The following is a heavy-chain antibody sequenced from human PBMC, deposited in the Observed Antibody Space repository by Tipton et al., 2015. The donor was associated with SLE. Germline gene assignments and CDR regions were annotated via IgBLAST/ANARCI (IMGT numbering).Heavy chain of an antibody. CDR1: GGSISNYY. Sequence: TLSLTCTVSGGSISNYYWGWIRQPPGKGLEWIGSIYYSGSTYYNPSLKSRVTISVDTSKNQFSLKLSSVTAADTAVYYCARLPPRYFDYWGQGTLVTVSS. CDR3: ARLPPRYFDY. V-gene: IGHV4-39*01. CDR2: IYYSGST. J-gene: IGHJ4*02.